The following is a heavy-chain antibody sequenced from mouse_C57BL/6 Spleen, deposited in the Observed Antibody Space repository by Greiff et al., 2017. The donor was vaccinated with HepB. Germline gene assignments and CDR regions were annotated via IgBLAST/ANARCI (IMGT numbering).Heavy chain of an antibody. CDR2: ISDGGSYT. CDR3: AREEAYYSNLYFDY. Sequence: EVMLVESGGGLVKPGGSLKLSCAASGFTFSSYAMSWVRQTPEKRLEWVATISDGGSYTYYPDNVKGRFTISRDNAKNNLYLQMSHLKSEDTAMYYCAREEAYYSNLYFDYWGQGTTLTVSS. CDR1: GFTFSSYA. D-gene: IGHD2-5*01. V-gene: IGHV5-4*01. J-gene: IGHJ2*01.